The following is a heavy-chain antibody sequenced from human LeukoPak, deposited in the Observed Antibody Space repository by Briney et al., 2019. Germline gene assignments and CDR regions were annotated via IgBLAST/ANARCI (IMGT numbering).Heavy chain of an antibody. D-gene: IGHD2-2*03. J-gene: IGHJ4*02. Sequence: GGSLRLSSEAPGFTFSSYAMTCGRQAPGKGLEWVSVIYSGGSTYYADSVKGRFTISRDNSKNTLYLQMNSLRAEDTAVYYCARETLSGYDYWGQGTLVTVSS. V-gene: IGHV3-53*01. CDR1: GFTFSSYA. CDR2: IYSGGST. CDR3: ARETLSGYDY.